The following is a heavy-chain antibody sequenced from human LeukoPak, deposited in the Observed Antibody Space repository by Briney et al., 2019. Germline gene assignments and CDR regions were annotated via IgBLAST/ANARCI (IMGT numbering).Heavy chain of an antibody. CDR2: IDDHGRVI. V-gene: IGHV3-48*04. D-gene: IGHD2-2*01. J-gene: IGHJ4*02. CDR3: ARSAISSSYTY. CDR1: GFTFSDYG. Sequence: GGSLRLSCEASGFTFSDYGMNWVRQSPGKGLEWISFIDDHGRVIYYADSVKGRFGISRDNAKNSLYLQMDSLRVEDTAVYYCARSAISSSYTYWGQGTLVTVSS.